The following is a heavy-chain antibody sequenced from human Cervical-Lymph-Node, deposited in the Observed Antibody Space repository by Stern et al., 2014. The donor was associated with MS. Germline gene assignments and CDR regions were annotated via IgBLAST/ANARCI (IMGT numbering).Heavy chain of an antibody. J-gene: IGHJ4*02. CDR2: INSGGSSP. D-gene: IGHD6-13*01. Sequence: EVQLVESGGGLVQPGGSLRLSCAASGFTFDSYSMHWVRQVPGKGLVWVTRINSGGSSPRFADAVQGRLTISRDNAKYMLYLEMNSLRAEDTAVYYCSGSNWYYFDYWGQGTLVTVSS. CDR1: GFTFDSYS. CDR3: SGSNWYYFDY. V-gene: IGHV3-74*01.